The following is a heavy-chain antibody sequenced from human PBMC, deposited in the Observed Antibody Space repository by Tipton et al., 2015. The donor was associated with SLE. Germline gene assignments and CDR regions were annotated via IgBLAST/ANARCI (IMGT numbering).Heavy chain of an antibody. CDR3: ARGMWQWLVEEGYYFDY. J-gene: IGHJ4*02. V-gene: IGHV4-59*11. Sequence: TLSLTCAVSGYSISSHYWSWIRQPPGKGLEWIGYIYYSGSTNYNPSLKSRVTISVDTSKNQFSLKLSSVTAADTAVYYCARGMWQWLVEEGYYFDYWGQGTLVTVSS. CDR1: GYSISSHY. CDR2: IYYSGST. D-gene: IGHD6-19*01.